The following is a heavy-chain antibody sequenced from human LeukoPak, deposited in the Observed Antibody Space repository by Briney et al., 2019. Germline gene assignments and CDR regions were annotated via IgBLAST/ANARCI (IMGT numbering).Heavy chain of an antibody. CDR3: ARDYVGMSTIRDFGY. V-gene: IGHV1-69*13. CDR1: GDTFSSYA. CDR2: FIPILGTT. J-gene: IGHJ4*02. Sequence: ASVKVSCKASGDTFSSYAISWLRQAPGLGLEWMVGFIPILGTTNYVQKFQGRVTITADEPTSTLYMELRSLRSDDTAVYYCARDYVGMSTIRDFGYWGQGTLVTVSS. D-gene: IGHD5-24*01.